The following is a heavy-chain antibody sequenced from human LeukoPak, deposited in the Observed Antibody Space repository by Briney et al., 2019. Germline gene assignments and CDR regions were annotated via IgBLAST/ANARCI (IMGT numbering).Heavy chain of an antibody. V-gene: IGHV3-23*01. CDR2: ISGSGGST. D-gene: IGHD3-9*01. J-gene: IGHJ6*03. CDR3: ASPYDILTGYLYYMDV. CDR1: GFTFSSYA. Sequence: VGSLRLSCEASGFTFSSYAMSWVRQAPGKGLEWVSAISGSGGSTYYADSVKGRFTISRDNSKNTLYLEMNSLRAEDTAVYYCASPYDILTGYLYYMDVWGKGTTVTVSS.